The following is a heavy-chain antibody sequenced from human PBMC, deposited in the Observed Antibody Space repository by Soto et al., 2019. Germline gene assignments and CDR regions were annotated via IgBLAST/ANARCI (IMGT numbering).Heavy chain of an antibody. Sequence: EVQLVESGGGLIQPGGSLRLSCAASGLSVSSNYMNWVRQAPGKGLEWVSVMYGDGSAYYADSVKGRFTISRDYSKNTLFLQMNSLRAEDTAVYFCAWGYGGARYFDDWGQGTLVTVSS. V-gene: IGHV3-53*01. J-gene: IGHJ4*01. CDR1: GLSVSSNY. CDR3: AWGYGGARYFDD. CDR2: MYGDGSA. D-gene: IGHD5-12*01.